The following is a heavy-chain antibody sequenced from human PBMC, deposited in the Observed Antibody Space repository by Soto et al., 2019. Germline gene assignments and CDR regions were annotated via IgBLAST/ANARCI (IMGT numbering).Heavy chain of an antibody. J-gene: IGHJ5*02. CDR3: ARDNPPRVLRFLEWLPRDGNWFDP. CDR1: GFTFSSYW. Sequence: PGGSLRLSCAASGFTFSSYWMSWVRQAPGKGLEWVANIKQDGSEKYYVDSVKGRFTISRDNAKNSLYLQMNSLRAEDTAVYYCARDNPPRVLRFLEWLPRDGNWFDPWGQGTLVTVSS. CDR2: IKQDGSEK. V-gene: IGHV3-7*01. D-gene: IGHD3-3*01.